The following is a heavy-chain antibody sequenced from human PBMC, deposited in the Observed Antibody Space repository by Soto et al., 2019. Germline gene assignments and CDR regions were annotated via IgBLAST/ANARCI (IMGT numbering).Heavy chain of an antibody. CDR1: GFSLSTSGVG. J-gene: IGHJ3*02. D-gene: IGHD3-10*01. V-gene: IGHV2-5*02. CDR2: IYWDDDK. CDR3: AHAPSMVRGALDAFDI. Sequence: SGPTLVKPTQTLTLTCTFSGFSLSTSGVGVGWIRQPPGKALEWLALIYWDDDKRYSPSLKSRLTITKDTSKNQVVLTMTNMDPVDTATYYCAHAPSMVRGALDAFDIWGQGTMVTVSS.